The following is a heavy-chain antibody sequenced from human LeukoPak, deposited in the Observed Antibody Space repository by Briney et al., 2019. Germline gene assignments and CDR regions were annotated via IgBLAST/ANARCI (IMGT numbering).Heavy chain of an antibody. V-gene: IGHV3-23*01. D-gene: IGHD3-3*01. Sequence: PGGSLRLSCAASGFTFSNYAVSWVRQAPGKGLEWVSIISGSGGSTYYADSVKGRFTIYRDNSKNTLFLQMNSLRAEDTALYYCAKLSQLLQRFQNWGQGTLVTVSS. CDR2: ISGSGGST. CDR3: AKLSQLLQRFQN. CDR1: GFTFSNYA. J-gene: IGHJ4*02.